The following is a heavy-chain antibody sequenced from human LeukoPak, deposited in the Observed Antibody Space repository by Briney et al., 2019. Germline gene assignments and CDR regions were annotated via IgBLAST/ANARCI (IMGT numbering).Heavy chain of an antibody. J-gene: IGHJ4*02. V-gene: IGHV4-34*01. CDR2: INHSGST. CDR1: GGSFSGYY. D-gene: IGHD6-19*01. Sequence: SETLSLTCAVYGGSFSGYYWSWIRRPPGKGLEWIGEINHSGSTNYNPSLKSRVTMSVDTSKNQFSLKLSSVTAADTAVYYCASRSIAVAGTEGNFDYWGQGTLVTVSS. CDR3: ASRSIAVAGTEGNFDY.